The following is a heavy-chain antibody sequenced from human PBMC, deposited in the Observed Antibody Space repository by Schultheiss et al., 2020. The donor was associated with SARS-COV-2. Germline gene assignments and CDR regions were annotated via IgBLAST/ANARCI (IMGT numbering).Heavy chain of an antibody. J-gene: IGHJ4*02. Sequence: SETLSLTCTVSGGSISSSSYYWGWIRQPPGKGLEWIGSIYYSGSTNYNPSLKSRVTISVDTSKNQFSLKLSSVTAADTAVYYCARDRGYSSVGFDYWGQGTLVTVSS. CDR1: GGSISSSSYY. V-gene: IGHV4-39*02. CDR3: ARDRGYSSVGFDY. CDR2: IYYSGST. D-gene: IGHD5-18*01.